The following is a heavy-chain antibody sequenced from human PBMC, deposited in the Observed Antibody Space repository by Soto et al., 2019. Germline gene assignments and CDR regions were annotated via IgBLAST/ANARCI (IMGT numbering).Heavy chain of an antibody. V-gene: IGHV1-18*01. CDR2: ISGYNGDT. CDR1: GYTFTNYG. D-gene: IGHD3-22*01. CDR3: ARGSAYDSCAFYRD. J-gene: IGHJ4*02. Sequence: QIQLVQSGAEVKKPGASVKVSCKASGYTFTNYGIAWVRQAPGQGLEWLGWISGYNGDTNYAQKLQGRVTRTTDTTTPPAYMDLRSLRVDDTAVYYCARGSAYDSCAFYRDWGQGTLVTVSS.